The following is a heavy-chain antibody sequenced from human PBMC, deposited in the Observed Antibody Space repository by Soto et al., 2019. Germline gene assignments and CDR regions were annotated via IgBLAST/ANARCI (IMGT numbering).Heavy chain of an antibody. CDR1: GGSISSSNW. D-gene: IGHD2-15*01. CDR2: IYHSGST. V-gene: IGHV4-4*02. J-gene: IGHJ3*02. Sequence: LSLTCAVSGGSISSSNWWSWARQPPGKGLEWIGEIYHSGSTNYNPSLKSRVTISVDKSKNQFSLKLSSVTAADTAVYYCARDCSGGSCYYGDDAFDIWGQGTMVTVSS. CDR3: ARDCSGGSCYYGDDAFDI.